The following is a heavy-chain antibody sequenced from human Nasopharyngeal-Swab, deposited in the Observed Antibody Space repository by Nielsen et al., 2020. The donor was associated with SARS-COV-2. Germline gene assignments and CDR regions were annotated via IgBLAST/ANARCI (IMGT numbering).Heavy chain of an antibody. CDR3: ASQLGHPDS. CDR2: FSEDGSIT. CDR1: GFTFSSHW. J-gene: IGHJ4*02. D-gene: IGHD2-2*01. Sequence: GGSLRLSCAASGFTFSSHWMHWVRQAPGKGLVWVSRFSEDGSITTYADSVKGRFTISRDNAKNTLFLQMHSLRADDTAIYYCASQLGHPDSWGQGTLVTVSS. V-gene: IGHV3-74*01.